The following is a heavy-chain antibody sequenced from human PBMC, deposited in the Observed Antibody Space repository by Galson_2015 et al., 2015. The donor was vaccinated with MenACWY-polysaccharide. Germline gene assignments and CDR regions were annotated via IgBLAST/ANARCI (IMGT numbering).Heavy chain of an antibody. CDR1: GFSLRTSGVA. CDR2: IYWNDDK. V-gene: IGHV2-5*01. Sequence: PALVKPTQTLTLTCTFSGFSLRTSGVAVGWIRQPPGEALDWLAHIYWNDDKYYSTFLKNRLTITKDTSKNQVVLTMTNMDPVDTATYYCAHLTASNVYSYDYWGQGTLVTVSP. D-gene: IGHD2-2*01. CDR3: AHLTASNVYSYDY. J-gene: IGHJ4*02.